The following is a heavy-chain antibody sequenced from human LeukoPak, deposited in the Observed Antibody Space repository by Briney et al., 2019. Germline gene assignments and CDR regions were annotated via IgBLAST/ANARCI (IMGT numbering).Heavy chain of an antibody. D-gene: IGHD6-19*01. J-gene: IGHJ5*02. CDR3: ARGSGWPGDWFDP. CDR2: IIPIFGTA. V-gene: IGHV1-69*13. Sequence: ASVKVSCKASGGTFSSYAISWVRQAPGQGLEWMGGIIPIFGTANYARKFQGRVTITADESTSTAYMELSSLRSEDTAVYYCARGSGWPGDWFDPWGQGTLVTVSS. CDR1: GGTFSSYA.